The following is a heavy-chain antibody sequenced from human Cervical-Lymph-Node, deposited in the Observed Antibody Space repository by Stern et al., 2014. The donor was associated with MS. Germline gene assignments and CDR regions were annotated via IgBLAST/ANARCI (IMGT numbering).Heavy chain of an antibody. D-gene: IGHD3-22*01. CDR3: ARADEYYYDSSGYSGWFDP. J-gene: IGHJ5*02. CDR2: PIPILCIA. CDR1: GGTFSSYT. V-gene: IGHV1-69*02. Sequence: VQLVQSGAEVKKPGSSVKVSCQASGGTFSSYTISWVRQAPGQGLERMGRPIPILCIANYAQKFQGRVTITADKSTSTAYMELSSLRSEDTAVYYCARADEYYYDSSGYSGWFDPWGQGTLVTVSS.